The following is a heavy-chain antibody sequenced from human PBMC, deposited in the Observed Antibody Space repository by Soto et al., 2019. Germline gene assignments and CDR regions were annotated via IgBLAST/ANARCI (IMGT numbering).Heavy chain of an antibody. D-gene: IGHD3-16*01. CDR3: ARNGKGEPIDY. CDR2: IYHSGST. CDR1: GGSISSGGYS. Sequence: PSETLSLTCAVSGGSISSGGYSWSWIRQPPGKGLEWIGYIYHSGSTYYNPSLKSRVTISVDRSKNQFSLKLSSVTAADTAVYYCARNGKGEPIDYWGQGTLVTVSS. J-gene: IGHJ4*02. V-gene: IGHV4-30-2*01.